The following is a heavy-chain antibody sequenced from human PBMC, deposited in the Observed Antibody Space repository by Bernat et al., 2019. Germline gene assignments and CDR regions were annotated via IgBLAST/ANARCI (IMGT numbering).Heavy chain of an antibody. CDR2: ILYDGSDK. Sequence: QVQLVESGGGVVQPGGSLRLSCAASGFTFSNYGMRWVRQAPGKGLEWVAFILYDGSDKYYADSVKGRFTISRDSSKKTLYLQMNSLRAEDTAVYYCARGQGRIAAAGSSFDYWGPGTLVTVPS. CDR3: ARGQGRIAAAGSSFDY. D-gene: IGHD6-13*01. CDR1: GFTFSNYG. J-gene: IGHJ4*02. V-gene: IGHV3-30*02.